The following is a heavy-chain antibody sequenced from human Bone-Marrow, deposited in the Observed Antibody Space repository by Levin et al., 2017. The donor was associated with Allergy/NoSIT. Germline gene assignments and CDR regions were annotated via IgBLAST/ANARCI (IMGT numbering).Heavy chain of an antibody. J-gene: IGHJ6*03. CDR1: GDSMSSGGYS. V-gene: IGHV4-30-2*01. CDR3: STAKWSLTSPVATPSYCLDV. Sequence: SQTLSLTCVVSGDSMSSGGYSWSWVRQPPGKGLEWIGYIYYRGSTYYNPSLKSRITMSVDRSRNPFSLNLDSVTAADTAVYYCSTAKWSLTSPVATPSYCLDVWGKGTTVTVSS. D-gene: IGHD6-19*01. CDR2: IYYRGST.